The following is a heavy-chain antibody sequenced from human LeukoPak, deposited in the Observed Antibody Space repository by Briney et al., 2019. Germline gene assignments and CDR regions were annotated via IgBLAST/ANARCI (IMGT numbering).Heavy chain of an antibody. CDR3: ARDPRSHNSSGWYDY. J-gene: IGHJ4*02. CDR1: RFIFSTYA. V-gene: IGHV3-30-3*01. Sequence: SGGSLRLSCAASRFIFSTYALPWVRQAPGKGLEWVAVISYDGSNKYYSDSVKGRFTISRDNSKSTLYLQMNYLRAEDTAVCYCARDPRSHNSSGWYDYWGQGTLVTVSS. CDR2: ISYDGSNK. D-gene: IGHD6-19*01.